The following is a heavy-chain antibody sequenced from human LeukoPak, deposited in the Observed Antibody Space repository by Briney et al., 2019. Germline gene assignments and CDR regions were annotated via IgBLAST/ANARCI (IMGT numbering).Heavy chain of an antibody. CDR2: ISNTSTYI. CDR1: GFTFSRYS. J-gene: IGHJ4*02. Sequence: GGSLRLSCAASGFTFSRYSMNWVRQAPGKGLEWVASISNTSTYIYYADSVKGRFTISRDNAKNSLNLQMNSLRAEDTAVYYCAREDRYSSGWYYFDYWGQGTLVTVSS. D-gene: IGHD6-19*01. CDR3: AREDRYSSGWYYFDY. V-gene: IGHV3-21*01.